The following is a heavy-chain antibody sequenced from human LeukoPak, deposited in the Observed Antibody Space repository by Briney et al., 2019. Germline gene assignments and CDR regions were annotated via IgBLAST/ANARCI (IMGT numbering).Heavy chain of an antibody. Sequence: PGGSLRLSCAASGFTVSSNYMSWVRQAPGKGLEWVANIKQDGSEKYYVDSVKGRFTISRDNSKNTLYLQMNSLRAEDTAVYYCAKAPPTYKLTAATFDYWGQGTLVTVSS. CDR1: GFTVSSNY. D-gene: IGHD2-2*01. J-gene: IGHJ4*02. V-gene: IGHV3-7*01. CDR3: AKAPPTYKLTAATFDY. CDR2: IKQDGSEK.